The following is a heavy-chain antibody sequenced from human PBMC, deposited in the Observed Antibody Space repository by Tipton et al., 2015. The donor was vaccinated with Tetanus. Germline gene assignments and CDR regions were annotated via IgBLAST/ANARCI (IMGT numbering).Heavy chain of an antibody. D-gene: IGHD2-8*01. CDR2: INPSGGST. CDR3: ARDRGYCTNGVCSTISGEDY. V-gene: IGHV1-46*01. CDR1: GYTFTSYY. Sequence: QLVQSGAEVKKPGASVKVSCKASGYTFTSYYMHWVRQAPGQGLEWMGIINPSGGSTSYAQKFQGRVTMTRDTSTSTVYMELSSLRSDDTAVYYCARDRGYCTNGVCSTISGEDYWGQGTLVTVSS. J-gene: IGHJ4*02.